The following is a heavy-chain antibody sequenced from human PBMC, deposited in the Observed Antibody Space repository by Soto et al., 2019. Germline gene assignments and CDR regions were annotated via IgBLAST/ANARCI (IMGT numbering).Heavy chain of an antibody. Sequence: GESLKISCKASGYSFTTYWIAWVRQMPGKGLEWMGIINPGDSDIRYSPSFQGQVTISADNSISTAYLQWSSLKASDTAMYYCARHEQFYYYYYGMDVWGQGTAVTVS. V-gene: IGHV5-51*01. CDR1: GYSFTTYW. CDR2: INPGDSDI. CDR3: ARHEQFYYYYYGMDV. D-gene: IGHD4-4*01. J-gene: IGHJ6*02.